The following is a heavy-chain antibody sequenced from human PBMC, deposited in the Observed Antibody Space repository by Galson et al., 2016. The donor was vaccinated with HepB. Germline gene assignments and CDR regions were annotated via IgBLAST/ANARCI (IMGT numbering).Heavy chain of an antibody. J-gene: IGHJ6*02. V-gene: IGHV6-1*01. CDR1: GDSVSSNSAT. CDR2: TYYRSKWYN. CDR3: ARQYSSSSFYYGMDV. Sequence: CAISGDSVSSNSATWNWIRQSPSRGLEWLGRTYYRSKWYNDYAVSAKSRVTINPDTSTNQFSLHLNSVTPEDTAVYYCARQYSSSSFYYGMDVWGQGTTVTVSS. D-gene: IGHD6-6*01.